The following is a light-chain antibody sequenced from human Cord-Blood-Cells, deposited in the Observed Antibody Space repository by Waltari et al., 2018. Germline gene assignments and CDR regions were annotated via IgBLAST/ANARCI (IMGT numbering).Light chain of an antibody. CDR2: DVS. Sequence: SALTQPRSVSGSPGQPVTISCTGTRSDFGCYNYVTGYQQHPGKAPKRMIYDVSTRPSGVPDRFSGSKSGNTASLTISGLQAEDEADYYCCSYAGSYTYVFGTGTKVTVL. V-gene: IGLV2-11*01. J-gene: IGLJ1*01. CDR1: RSDFGCYNY. CDR3: CSYAGSYTYV.